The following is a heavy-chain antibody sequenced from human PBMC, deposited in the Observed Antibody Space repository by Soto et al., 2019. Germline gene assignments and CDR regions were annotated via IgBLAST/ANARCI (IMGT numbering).Heavy chain of an antibody. CDR3: VRGTNGWRGMDY. D-gene: IGHD2-8*01. Sequence: GGSLRLSCATSGFTFSSYPIHWVRQAPGKGPVWVSRITEDGSGTTYADSVKGRFTVTRDNAKNTMYLQMSGLGAEDTAVYHCVRGTNGWRGMDYWGQGTLVTAPQ. CDR2: ITEDGSGT. V-gene: IGHV3-74*01. CDR1: GFTFSSYP. J-gene: IGHJ4*02.